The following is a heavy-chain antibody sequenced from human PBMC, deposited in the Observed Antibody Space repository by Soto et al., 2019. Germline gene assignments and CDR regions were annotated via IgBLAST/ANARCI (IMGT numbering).Heavy chain of an antibody. CDR3: SYGANYYFDY. CDR2: IKSKTDGGTT. D-gene: IGHD4-17*01. CDR1: GFTFSNAL. J-gene: IGHJ4*02. Sequence: GGSLRLSCAASGFTFSNALMTWVRQAPGKGLEWVGHIKSKTDGGTTDYAAPVKGRFTISRDDSKNTLYLHMNSLKTEDTAVYYCSYGANYYFDYWGQGALVTVSS. V-gene: IGHV3-15*01.